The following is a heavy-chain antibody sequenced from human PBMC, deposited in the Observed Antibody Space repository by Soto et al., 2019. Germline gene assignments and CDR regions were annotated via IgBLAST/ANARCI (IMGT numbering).Heavy chain of an antibody. CDR1: GGSISSYY. V-gene: IGHV4-59*01. CDR2: ISYSGST. CDR3: ASADTAMAGDY. J-gene: IGHJ4*02. D-gene: IGHD5-18*01. Sequence: QVQLQESGPGLVKPSETLSLTCTVSGGSISSYYWSWIRQPPGKGLEWIGYISYSGSTNYNPSLKRRITTSVDTSKNQFSLNLSSVTAADTAVYYCASADTAMAGDYWGQGTLVTVSS.